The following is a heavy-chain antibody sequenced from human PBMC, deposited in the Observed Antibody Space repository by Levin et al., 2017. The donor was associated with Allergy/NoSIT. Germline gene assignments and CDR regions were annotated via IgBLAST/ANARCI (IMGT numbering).Heavy chain of an antibody. CDR2: ISGSGGST. J-gene: IGHJ6*03. Sequence: GGSLRLSCAASGFTFSSYAMSWVRQAPGKGLEWVSAISGSGGSTYYADSVKGRFTISRDNSKNTLYLQMNSLRAEDTAVYYCAKLQGRGHVLRYFDWLNYYYYMDVWGKGTTVTVSS. D-gene: IGHD3-9*01. CDR1: GFTFSSYA. CDR3: AKLQGRGHVLRYFDWLNYYYYMDV. V-gene: IGHV3-23*01.